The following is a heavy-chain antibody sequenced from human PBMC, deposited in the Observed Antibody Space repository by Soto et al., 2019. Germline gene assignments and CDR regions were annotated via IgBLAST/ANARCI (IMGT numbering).Heavy chain of an antibody. CDR3: ARGSVDPPGHYYYYYGMDV. CDR2: IIPIYGTA. V-gene: IGHV1-69*13. J-gene: IGHJ6*02. D-gene: IGHD6-19*01. Sequence: SVKVSCKASGGTFSSYAISWVRQPPGQGLEWMGGIIPIYGTANYSQKFQGRVTITADESTSTAYMELSSLRSEDTAVYYCARGSVDPPGHYYYYYGMDVWGQGTTVTVSS. CDR1: GGTFSSYA.